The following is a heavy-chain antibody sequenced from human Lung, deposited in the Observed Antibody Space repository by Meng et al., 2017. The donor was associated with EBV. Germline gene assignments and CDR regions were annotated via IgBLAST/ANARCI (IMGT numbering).Heavy chain of an antibody. Sequence: QGQLQESGPGRVKSSETLSLTCTVSGDSISDYFWNWIRQPAGKGLEWIGRIYSSGITNYNPSLQSRVTMSVDTSKNQFSLKLYSVTAADTAVYYCARESFNSGWYSDYWGQGTLVTVSS. D-gene: IGHD6-19*01. CDR1: GDSISDYF. V-gene: IGHV4-4*07. J-gene: IGHJ4*02. CDR3: ARESFNSGWYSDY. CDR2: IYSSGIT.